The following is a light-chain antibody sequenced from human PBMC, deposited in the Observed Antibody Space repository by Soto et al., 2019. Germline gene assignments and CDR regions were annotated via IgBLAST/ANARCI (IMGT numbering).Light chain of an antibody. J-gene: IGKJ5*01. CDR3: IQGHHTCT. CDR1: QSLEYSDGYTY. Sequence: VESTTTPLSLPDTIRQPASISCKNSQSLEYSDGYTYLNWYKQRPGQTPXXQIYKVSNRDSGVPDRLSGSGSGTDFTLKILRLEAEDVEVYYWIQGHHTCTFGQGTRLEIK. V-gene: IGKV2-30*01. CDR2: KVS.